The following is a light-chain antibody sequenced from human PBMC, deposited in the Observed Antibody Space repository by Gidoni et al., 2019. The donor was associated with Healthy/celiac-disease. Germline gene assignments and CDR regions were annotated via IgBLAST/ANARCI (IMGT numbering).Light chain of an antibody. CDR3: QQYSRASLS. CDR1: KMIDTW. J-gene: IGKJ2*01. Sequence: DIQLTQSPPSLSASVGGRVTITCQASKMIDTWVAWYQHKAGEAPRLLIYEAFKLESGVPSRFSGSGSGTEFSLTISSLQSDDVGTYYCQQYSRASLSFGQGTKLEI. CDR2: EAF. V-gene: IGKV1-5*03.